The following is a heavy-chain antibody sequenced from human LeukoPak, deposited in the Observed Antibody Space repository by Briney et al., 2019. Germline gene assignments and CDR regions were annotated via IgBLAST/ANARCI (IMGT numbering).Heavy chain of an antibody. CDR1: DGSISGYH. Sequence: SETLSLTCTVSDGSISGYHWSWIRQPPGKGLKWIGYIYYTGTTNYNPSLERRVTMSVDTSKNQFSLKLTSVTAADTAVYYCARQVYYHNRPAYDYWGQGTLVTVSS. CDR3: ARQVYYHNRPAYDY. V-gene: IGHV4-59*08. D-gene: IGHD1-14*01. CDR2: IYYTGTT. J-gene: IGHJ4*02.